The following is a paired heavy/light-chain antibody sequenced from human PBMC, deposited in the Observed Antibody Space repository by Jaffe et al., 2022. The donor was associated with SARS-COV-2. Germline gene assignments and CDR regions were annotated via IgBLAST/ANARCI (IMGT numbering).Light chain of an antibody. CDR2: KDT. Sequence: SYELTQPPSVSVSPGQTAKITCSGDELPKQYTYWYQQKPGQAPVLVTYKDTERPSGIPERFSGSSSGTTVTLTISGVQAEDEADYYCQSADTSGFWVFGGGTKVTVL. V-gene: IGLV3-25*03. J-gene: IGLJ3*02. CDR3: QSADTSGFWV. CDR1: ELPKQY.
Heavy chain of an antibody. V-gene: IGHV1-18*01. CDR2: ISAYNGHT. D-gene: IGHD3-16*02. Sequence: QVQLVQSGGEVKKPGASVKVSCKASGYSFTSYGISWVRQAPGQGLEWMGWISAYNGHTNYAQQLQGRVTMTTDTSTSTVYMELRSLRSDDTAMYYCARWNSTLLGGYHGMDVWGQGTTVTVSS. CDR3: ARWNSTLLGGYHGMDV. J-gene: IGHJ6*02. CDR1: GYSFTSYG.